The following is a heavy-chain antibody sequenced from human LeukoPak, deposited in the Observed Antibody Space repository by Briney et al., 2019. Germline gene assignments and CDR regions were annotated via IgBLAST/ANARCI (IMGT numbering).Heavy chain of an antibody. CDR1: GFTFSSYS. J-gene: IGHJ4*02. Sequence: GGSLRLSCAASGFTFSSYSMNWVRQAPGKGLEWVSSISSSSSYIYYADSVKGRFTISRDNAKSSLYLQMNSLRAEDTAVYYCAREDYYGSGSYYLPRSFDYWGQGTLVTVSS. CDR2: ISSSSSYI. CDR3: AREDYYGSGSYYLPRSFDY. D-gene: IGHD3-10*01. V-gene: IGHV3-21*01.